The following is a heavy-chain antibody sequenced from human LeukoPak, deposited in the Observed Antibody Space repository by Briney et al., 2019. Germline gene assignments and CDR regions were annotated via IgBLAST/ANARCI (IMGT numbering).Heavy chain of an antibody. D-gene: IGHD4-17*01. CDR2: IYTGGST. CDR3: ARSYAMTTFDC. Sequence: PGGSLRLSCAASGFTFSSYGMHWVRQAPGKGLEGVSLIYTGGSTYYADSVTGRFTISRDNSKNTLYLQMSSLRAEDTAVYYCARSYAMTTFDCWGQGTPVTVSS. CDR1: GFTFSSYG. J-gene: IGHJ4*02. V-gene: IGHV3-66*01.